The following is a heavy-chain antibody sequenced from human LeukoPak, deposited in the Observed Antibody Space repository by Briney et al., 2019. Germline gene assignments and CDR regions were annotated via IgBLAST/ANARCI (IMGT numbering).Heavy chain of an antibody. CDR1: GGSIRNYY. D-gene: IGHD4-11*01. V-gene: IGHV4-59*08. Sequence: SETLSLTCTVSGGSIRNYYWSWIRQSPGRGLEWIGDISDSGRTSYSPSLMSRVAISVDTSKNQFSLKVNSVTAADTAVYFCARHAYSNYEHWYFDLWGRSTLVTVSS. J-gene: IGHJ2*01. CDR3: ARHAYSNYEHWYFDL. CDR2: ISDSGRT.